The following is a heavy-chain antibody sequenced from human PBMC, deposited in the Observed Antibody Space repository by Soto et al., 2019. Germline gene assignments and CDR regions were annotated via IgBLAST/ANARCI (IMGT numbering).Heavy chain of an antibody. CDR3: AKEQTTGAHYAHDY. J-gene: IGHJ4*02. CDR1: GFIFSSYS. Sequence: XGSLRLSCEASGFIFSSYSMNWVRQAPGKGLQWVSSITGSSDYTSYIASVKGRFTISRDNSKNTLYLQMNSLRAEDTAVYLCAKEQTTGAHYAHDYWSQGTLVTVYS. V-gene: IGHV3-23*01. CDR2: ITGSSDYT. D-gene: IGHD2-8*02.